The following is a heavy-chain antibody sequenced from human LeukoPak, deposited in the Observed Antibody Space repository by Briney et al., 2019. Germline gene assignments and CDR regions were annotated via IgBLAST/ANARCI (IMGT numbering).Heavy chain of an antibody. CDR1: AFSFSDYY. V-gene: IGHV3-11*03. J-gene: IGHJ4*02. CDR3: ASRFGLI. CDR2: ISTSSTYT. Sequence: GGSLRLSCAASAFSFSDYYMSWVRQAPGKGLEWVSDISTSSTYTNYADSVKGRFTISRDNAENSLYLQMNSLRAEDTAVYYCASRFGLIWGQGTLVTVSS. D-gene: IGHD3-3*01.